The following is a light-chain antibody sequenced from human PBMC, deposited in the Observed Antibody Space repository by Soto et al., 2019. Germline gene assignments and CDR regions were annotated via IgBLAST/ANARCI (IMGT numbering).Light chain of an antibody. CDR2: GAS. J-gene: IGKJ1*01. Sequence: EIVLTQSPGTLSLSPGERATLSCRASQSVSSSYLAWYQQKPGQAPRLLIYGASSRATGIPDRFSGSGYGTDFTLTNSSLEPENFAVYYCQQYGSSPWTFGQGTKVEIK. CDR3: QQYGSSPWT. V-gene: IGKV3-20*01. CDR1: QSVSSSY.